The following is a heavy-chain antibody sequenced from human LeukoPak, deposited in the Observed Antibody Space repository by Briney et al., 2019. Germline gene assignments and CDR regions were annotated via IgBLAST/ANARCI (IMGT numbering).Heavy chain of an antibody. V-gene: IGHV3-23*01. CDR1: GFTFSSYG. J-gene: IGHJ4*02. Sequence: PGGSLRLSCAASGFTFSSYGMSWVRQAPGKGLEWVSAISGSGGSTYYADSVKGRFTISRDNSKNTLYLQMNSLRAEDTAVYYCARVLNWTIDYWGQGTLVTVSS. CDR2: ISGSGGST. CDR3: ARVLNWTIDY. D-gene: IGHD1-1*01.